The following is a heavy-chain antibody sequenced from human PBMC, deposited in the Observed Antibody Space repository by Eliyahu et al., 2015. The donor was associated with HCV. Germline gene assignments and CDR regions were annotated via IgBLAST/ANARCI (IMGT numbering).Heavy chain of an antibody. J-gene: IGHJ4*02. CDR2: IYTSGST. Sequence: QVQLQESGPGLVKPSQTLSLTCTVSGXSISSGSYYWSWXRQPAGKGLEWIGRIYTSGSTNYNPSLKSRVTISVDTSKNQFSLKLSSVTAADTAVYYCAGAEMLGYYFDYWGQGTLVTVSS. D-gene: IGHD3-10*02. V-gene: IGHV4-61*02. CDR1: GXSISSGSYY. CDR3: AGAEMLGYYFDY.